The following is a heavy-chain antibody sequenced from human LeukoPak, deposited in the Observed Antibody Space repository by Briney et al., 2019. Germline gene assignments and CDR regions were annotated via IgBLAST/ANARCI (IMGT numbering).Heavy chain of an antibody. J-gene: IGHJ4*02. Sequence: GGSLRLSCAASGFTFSSYEMNWVRQAPGKGLEWVSYISGSGSTIYYADSVKGRFTISRDNAKNSLYLQMNSLRAEDTAVYYCALPRGAYYDSSGSLFDYWGQGTLVTVSS. V-gene: IGHV3-48*03. CDR1: GFTFSSYE. CDR3: ALPRGAYYDSSGSLFDY. D-gene: IGHD3-22*01. CDR2: ISGSGSTI.